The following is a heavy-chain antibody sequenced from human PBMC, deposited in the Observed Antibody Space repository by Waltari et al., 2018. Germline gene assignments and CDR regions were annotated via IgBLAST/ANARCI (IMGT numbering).Heavy chain of an antibody. CDR3: AKVEVGDAGYYYYYMDV. D-gene: IGHD2-2*01. CDR2: IYSGGSST. CDR1: GFTFSSYA. Sequence: EVQLLESGGGLVQPGGSLRLSCAASGFTFSSYAMSWVRQAPGKGLEWVSVIYSGGSSTYYADSVKGRFTISRDNSKNTLYLQMNSLRAEDTAVYYCAKVEVGDAGYYYYYMDVWGKGTTVTVSS. J-gene: IGHJ6*03. V-gene: IGHV3-23*03.